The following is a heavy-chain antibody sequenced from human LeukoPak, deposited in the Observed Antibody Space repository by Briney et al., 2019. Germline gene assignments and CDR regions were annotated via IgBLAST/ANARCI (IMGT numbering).Heavy chain of an antibody. CDR3: ARGGYCSSTSCYGDAFDI. D-gene: IGHD2-2*01. CDR2: IYTSGST. J-gene: IGHJ3*02. V-gene: IGHV4-4*07. CDR1: GGSISSYY. Sequence: PSETLSLTCTVSGGSISSYYWSWIRQPAGKGLEWIGRIYTSGSTKYNPSLKSRVTMSVDTSKNQFSLKLSSVTAADTAVYYCARGGYCSSTSCYGDAFDIWGQGTMVTVSS.